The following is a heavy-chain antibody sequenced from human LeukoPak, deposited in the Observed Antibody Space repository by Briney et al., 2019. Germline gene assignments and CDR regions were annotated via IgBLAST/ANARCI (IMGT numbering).Heavy chain of an antibody. V-gene: IGHV1-69*06. CDR1: GGTFNNNH. CDR3: AMIGVAGNYYYYGMDV. Sequence: SVKVSCKASGGTFNNNHLNWVRQTPGQGLEWMGGIIPISGTANYGRNLQGRVTITADRSTSTVYMELNSLRSEDTAVYYCAMIGVAGNYYYYGMDVWGKGTTVTVSS. CDR2: IIPISGTA. D-gene: IGHD6-19*01. J-gene: IGHJ6*04.